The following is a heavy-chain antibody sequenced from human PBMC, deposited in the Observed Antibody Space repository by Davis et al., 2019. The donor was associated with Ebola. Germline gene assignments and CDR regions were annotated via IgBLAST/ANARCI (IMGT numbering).Heavy chain of an antibody. Sequence: GESLKISCAASGFTFSSYSMNWVRQAPGKGLEWVSSISSSSSYIYYADSVKGRFTISRDNAKNSLYLQMNSLRAEDTALYYCAKDISRRTTWFDYWGQGTLVTVSS. CDR3: AKDISRRTTWFDY. CDR1: GFTFSSYS. CDR2: ISSSSSYI. D-gene: IGHD1-1*01. V-gene: IGHV3-21*04. J-gene: IGHJ4*02.